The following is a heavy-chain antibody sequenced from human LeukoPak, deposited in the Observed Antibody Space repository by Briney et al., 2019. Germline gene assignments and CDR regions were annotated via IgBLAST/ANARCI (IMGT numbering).Heavy chain of an antibody. V-gene: IGHV3-30*18. CDR2: ISHDGSNR. CDR1: GFTFSSFA. J-gene: IGHJ4*02. D-gene: IGHD1-1*01. Sequence: PGGSLRLSCTASGFTFSSFAMHWVRQAPGKGLEWVAVISHDGSNRNYADSVNGRFTISRDKSKNTLFLQMNSLRSEDTAVYYCAKGTTGTPFDYWGQGTLVVVSS. CDR3: AKGTTGTPFDY.